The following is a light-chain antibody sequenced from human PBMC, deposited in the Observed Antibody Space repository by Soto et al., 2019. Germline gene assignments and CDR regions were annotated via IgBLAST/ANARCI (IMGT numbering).Light chain of an antibody. CDR1: QAIDSW. Sequence: EMKMTQSPSAVSASVGDRVTITCRASQAIDSWLAWYQQKPGEAPKLLIFTGSLLHSGVPPRFSGSGSGTDFTLTISSLQPEDFATYYCQQTLSFPPTFGQRTKVDIK. V-gene: IGKV1-12*01. CDR2: TGS. J-gene: IGKJ1*01. CDR3: QQTLSFPPT.